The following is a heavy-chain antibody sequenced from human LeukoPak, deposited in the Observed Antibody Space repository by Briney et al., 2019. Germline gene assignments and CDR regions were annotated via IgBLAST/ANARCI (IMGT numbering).Heavy chain of an antibody. Sequence: ASVKVSCKASGYTFTSYGISWVRQTPGQGLEWMGWISAYNGNTNFAQKLQGRVTMTTDTSTSTAYMELRSLRSDDTAVYYCARAAKASLLYYFDYWGQGTLVIVSS. CDR1: GYTFTSYG. D-gene: IGHD2-15*01. CDR3: ARAAKASLLYYFDY. J-gene: IGHJ4*02. CDR2: ISAYNGNT. V-gene: IGHV1-18*04.